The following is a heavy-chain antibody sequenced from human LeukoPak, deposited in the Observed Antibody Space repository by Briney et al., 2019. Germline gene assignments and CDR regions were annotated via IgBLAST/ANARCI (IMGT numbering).Heavy chain of an antibody. J-gene: IGHJ5*02. CDR2: ISYDGSNK. V-gene: IGHV3-30*12. Sequence: GGSLRLSCIASGFTLGSHGMFWVRQAPGKGLEWVTFISYDGSNKYYGESMKGRFTVSRDNSKNTLYLQMNSLRAEDTAVYYCARDNSVRDEAWWFNPWGQGTLVTVSS. CDR3: ARDNSVRDEAWWFNP. D-gene: IGHD5-24*01. CDR1: GFTLGSHG.